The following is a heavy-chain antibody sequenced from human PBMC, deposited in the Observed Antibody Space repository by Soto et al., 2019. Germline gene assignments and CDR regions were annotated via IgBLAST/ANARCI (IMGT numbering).Heavy chain of an antibody. CDR3: AHSRWFGELLYQVWAFDI. CDR2: IFSNDEK. D-gene: IGHD3-10*01. J-gene: IGHJ3*02. CDR1: GFSLSNARMG. V-gene: IGHV2-26*01. Sequence: SGPTLVNPTETLTLTCTVSGFSLSNARMGVSWIRQPPGKALEWLAHIFSNDEKSYSTSLKSRLTISKDTSKSQVVLTMTNMDPVDTATYYCAHSRWFGELLYQVWAFDIWGQGTMVTVSS.